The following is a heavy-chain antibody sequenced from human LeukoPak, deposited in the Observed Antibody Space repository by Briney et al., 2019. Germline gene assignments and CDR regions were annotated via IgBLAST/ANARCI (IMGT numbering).Heavy chain of an antibody. Sequence: GGSLRLSCVASGFTFDDYAMHWVRQGPGMGLEWVSGISWNSGRTDYADSVKGRFTISRDNAKNSPYLQMNTLRPEDMALYYCVKDRSYSSTFGFDMWGQGTMVTVSS. CDR2: ISWNSGRT. D-gene: IGHD6-13*01. CDR1: GFTFDDYA. CDR3: VKDRSYSSTFGFDM. J-gene: IGHJ3*02. V-gene: IGHV3-9*03.